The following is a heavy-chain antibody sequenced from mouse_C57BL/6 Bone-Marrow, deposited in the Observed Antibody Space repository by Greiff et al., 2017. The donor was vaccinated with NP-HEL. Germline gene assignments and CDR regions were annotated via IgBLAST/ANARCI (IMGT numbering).Heavy chain of an antibody. CDR1: GYTFTDYY. V-gene: IGHV1-76*01. CDR2: IYPGSGNT. D-gene: IGHD2-4*01. Sequence: VKLVESGAELVRPGASVKLSCKASGYTFTDYYINWVKQRPGQGLEWIARIYPGSGNTYYNEKFKGKATLTAEKSSSTAYMQLSSLTSEDSAVYFCARSFHDYDAGYYAMDYWGQGTSVTVSS. CDR3: ARSFHDYDAGYYAMDY. J-gene: IGHJ4*01.